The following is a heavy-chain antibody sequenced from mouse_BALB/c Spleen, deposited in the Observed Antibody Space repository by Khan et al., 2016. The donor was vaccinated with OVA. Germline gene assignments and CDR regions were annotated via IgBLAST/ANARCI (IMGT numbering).Heavy chain of an antibody. D-gene: IGHD1-2*01. CDR1: GYIFTDYN. CDR3: ARAGYGAFAY. Sequence: EVELVESGPELVKPGASVKISCKASGYIFTDYNMDWVKQSLGKSLEWIGYIYPNNGGAGYNQKFTTKATLPVDISSSTAYLELRSLTSEDSAVYYCARAGYGAFAYWGQGTLVTVSA. CDR2: IYPNNGGA. V-gene: IGHV1S29*02. J-gene: IGHJ3*01.